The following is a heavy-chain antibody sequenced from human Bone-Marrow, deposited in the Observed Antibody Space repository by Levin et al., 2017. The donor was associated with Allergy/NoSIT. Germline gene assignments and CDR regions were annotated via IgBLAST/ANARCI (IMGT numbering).Heavy chain of an antibody. J-gene: IGHJ6*02. Sequence: GGSLRLSCAASGFTFSSYAMSWVRQAPGKGLEWVSGISGSGGSTYYADSAKGRFTISRDNSKNTLYLQMNSLRAEDTAVYYCAKGRDDQYYYGLDVWGQGTTVTVSS. CDR2: ISGSGGST. CDR3: AKGRDDQYYYGLDV. D-gene: IGHD1-1*01. V-gene: IGHV3-23*01. CDR1: GFTFSSYA.